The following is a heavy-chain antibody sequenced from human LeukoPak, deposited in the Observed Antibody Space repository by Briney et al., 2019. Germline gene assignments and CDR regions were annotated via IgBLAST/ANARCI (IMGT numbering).Heavy chain of an antibody. CDR3: AIQTLGHGRGGSCYNPSPFDF. CDR2: ISAYNGNT. Sequence: ASVKVSCKASGYTFTSYGISWVRQAPGQGLEWMGWISAYNGNTNYAQKLQGRVTMTTDTSTSTAYMELRSLRSDDTAVYYCAIQTLGHGRGGSCYNPSPFDFWGQGTLVTVSS. D-gene: IGHD2-15*01. J-gene: IGHJ4*02. CDR1: GYTFTSYG. V-gene: IGHV1-18*01.